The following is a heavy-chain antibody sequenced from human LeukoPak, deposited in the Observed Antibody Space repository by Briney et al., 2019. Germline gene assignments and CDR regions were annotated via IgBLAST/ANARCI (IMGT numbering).Heavy chain of an antibody. Sequence: GGSLRLSCAASGFTFSDAWMSWVRQAPGKGLEWVGRIKTKSDGGTKDYPASVKGRFSISRDNSKNTLYLQMNSLRAEDTAVYYCARGHHYDSSGYYYFDYWGQGTLVTVSS. V-gene: IGHV3-15*01. J-gene: IGHJ4*02. D-gene: IGHD3-22*01. CDR3: ARGHHYDSSGYYYFDY. CDR1: GFTFSDAW. CDR2: IKTKSDGGTK.